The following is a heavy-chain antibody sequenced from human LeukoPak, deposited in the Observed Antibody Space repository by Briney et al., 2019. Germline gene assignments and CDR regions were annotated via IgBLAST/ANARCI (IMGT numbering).Heavy chain of an antibody. CDR3: ASLGYSSRYYGMDV. CDR1: GGSISSYY. J-gene: IGHJ6*02. V-gene: IGHV4-34*01. D-gene: IGHD5-18*01. CDR2: INHSGST. Sequence: PSQALSLTCTVSGGSISSYYWSWIRQPPGKGLEWIGEINHSGSTNYNPSLKSRVTISVDTSKNQFSLKLSSVTAADTAVYYCASLGYSSRYYGMDVWGQGTTVTVSS.